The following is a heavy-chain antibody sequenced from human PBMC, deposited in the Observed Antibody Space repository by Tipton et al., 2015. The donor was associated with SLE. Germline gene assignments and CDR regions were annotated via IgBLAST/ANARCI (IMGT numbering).Heavy chain of an antibody. CDR3: ARAHYSGCCTQFFDC. Sequence: TLSLTCAVYGGSFSDYYWSWIRQPPGKGLEWIGEINHSETTYYKSSLKSRVTMSVDTSKNQFSLRVNSVTAADTAIYYCARAHYSGCCTQFFDCWGQGTLVTVSS. CDR1: GGSFSDYY. CDR2: INHSETT. J-gene: IGHJ4*02. V-gene: IGHV4-34*01. D-gene: IGHD2-15*01.